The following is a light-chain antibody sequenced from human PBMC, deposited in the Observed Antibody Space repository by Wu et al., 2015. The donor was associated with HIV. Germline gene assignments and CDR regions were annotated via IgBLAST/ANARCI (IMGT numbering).Light chain of an antibody. J-gene: IGKJ5*01. CDR3: QQRSFRPT. Sequence: EIVLTQSPGTLSLSPGERATLSCRASQSVSSTYLGWYQQKTGQPPRLLIYSASRRATGIPDRFSGSGSGTDFTLTISRLEPDDFAVYFCQQRSFRPTFGQG. CDR1: QSVSSTY. V-gene: IGKV3D-20*02. CDR2: SAS.